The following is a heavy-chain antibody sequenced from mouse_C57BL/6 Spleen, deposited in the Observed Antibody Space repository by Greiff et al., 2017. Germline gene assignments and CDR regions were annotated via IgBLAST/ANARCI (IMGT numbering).Heavy chain of an antibody. CDR3: ARKGAYSNYGY. J-gene: IGHJ2*01. V-gene: IGHV1-80*01. CDR2: IYPGDGDT. Sequence: VKLMESGAELVKPGASVKISCKASGYAFSSYWMNWVKQRPGKGLEWIGQIYPGDGDTNYNGKFKGKATLTADKSSSTAYMQLSSLTSEDSAVYFCARKGAYSNYGYWGQGTTLTVSS. D-gene: IGHD2-5*01. CDR1: GYAFSSYW.